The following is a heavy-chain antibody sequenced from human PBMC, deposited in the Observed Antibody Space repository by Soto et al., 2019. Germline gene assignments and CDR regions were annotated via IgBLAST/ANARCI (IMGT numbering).Heavy chain of an antibody. CDR3: ARDRTYYYDSSGYHAYYYYGMDV. CDR1: GFTFSSYE. CDR2: ISSSGSTI. Sequence: PGGSLRLSCAASGFTFSSYEMNWVRQAPGKGLEWVSYISSSGSTIYYADSVKGRFTISRDNAKNSLYLQMNSLRAEDTAVYYCARDRTYYYDSSGYHAYYYYGMDVWGQGTTVTVS. D-gene: IGHD3-22*01. J-gene: IGHJ6*02. V-gene: IGHV3-48*03.